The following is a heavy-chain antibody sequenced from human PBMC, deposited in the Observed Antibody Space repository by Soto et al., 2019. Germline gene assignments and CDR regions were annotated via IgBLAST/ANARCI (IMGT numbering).Heavy chain of an antibody. CDR3: ARVVRVRVYSNYVRKSSYSYMGD. CDR2: ILSRSSTI. J-gene: IGHJ6*03. V-gene: IGHV3-48*01. D-gene: IGHD4-4*01. Sequence: EVQLVESAGIMVHPGRSLRLSSAASGFTFSNYSMHWVRLSAEKGRERACFILSRSSTIYYADSVDGRFTISKDNVKNWVSPQMNRLSAEGTALYYCARVVRVRVYSNYVRKSSYSYMGDCGRASTVSFSS. CDR1: GFTFSNYS.